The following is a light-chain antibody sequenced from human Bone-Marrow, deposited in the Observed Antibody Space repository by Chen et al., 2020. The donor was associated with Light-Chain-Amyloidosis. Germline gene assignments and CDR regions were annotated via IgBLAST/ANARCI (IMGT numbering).Light chain of an antibody. CDR3: SSYASSSLYV. V-gene: IGLV2-14*03. J-gene: IGLJ1*01. Sequence: QSALTQPASVSGSPGQPITISCTGTSSDVGGYNYVSWYQQHPGKAPKLMIYDVSNRPSGVSNRLSASKSGNTASLPISGLQAADEADYYCSSYASSSLYVFGTGTKVTVL. CDR1: SSDVGGYNY. CDR2: DVS.